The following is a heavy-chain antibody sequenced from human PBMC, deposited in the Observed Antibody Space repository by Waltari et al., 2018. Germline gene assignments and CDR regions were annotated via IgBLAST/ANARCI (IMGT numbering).Heavy chain of an antibody. J-gene: IGHJ4*02. D-gene: IGHD3-10*01. CDR3: ASVGITSYSDSGSFSFFDS. CDR1: GVSISSRNG. CDR2: IYHSGSN. V-gene: IGHV4-4*02. Sequence: QVQLQESGPGLVKPWGTLSLTCTVSGVSISSRNGWRWVRQTPGEGLEWIGEIYHSGSNNYNPSLKSRVTISIDKSRNQFSLKVRSVTAADTARYYCASVGITSYSDSGSFSFFDSWGQGIPVTVSS.